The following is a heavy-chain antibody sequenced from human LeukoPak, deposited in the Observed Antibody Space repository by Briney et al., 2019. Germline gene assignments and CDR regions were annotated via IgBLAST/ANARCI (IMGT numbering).Heavy chain of an antibody. J-gene: IGHJ4*02. Sequence: SETLSLTCTVSGGSISSSSYYWGWLRQPPGKGLEWIGSIYYTGSTNYNPSLKSRVTISVDTSKNQCSLKLSSVTAADTAVYYCARDLLWGYDYWGQGTLVTVSS. CDR2: IYYTGST. CDR3: ARDLLWGYDY. D-gene: IGHD3-10*01. V-gene: IGHV4-39*07. CDR1: GGSISSSSYY.